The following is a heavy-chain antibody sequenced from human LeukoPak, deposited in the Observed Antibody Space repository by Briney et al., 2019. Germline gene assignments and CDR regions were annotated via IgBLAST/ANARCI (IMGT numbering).Heavy chain of an antibody. CDR3: ARGRILTGYYRRPPFDY. CDR2: INHSGST. Sequence: RSGTLSLTCAVSGGSISSSNWWSWVRQPPGKGLEWIGEINHSGSTNYNPSLKSRVTISVDTSKNQFSLKLSSVTAADTAVYYCARGRILTGYYRRPPFDYWGQGTLVTVSS. V-gene: IGHV4-4*02. D-gene: IGHD3-9*01. CDR1: GGSISSSNW. J-gene: IGHJ4*02.